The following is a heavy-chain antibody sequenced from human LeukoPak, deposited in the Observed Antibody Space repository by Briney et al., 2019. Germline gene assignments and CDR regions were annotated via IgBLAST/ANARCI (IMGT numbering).Heavy chain of an antibody. Sequence: SETLSLTCTVSGGSISSYYWSWIRQPPGKGLEWIGYIYYSGSTYYNPSLKSRVTISVDTSKNQFSLKLSSVTAADTAVYYCARTSSRTVTTGPWGQGTLVTVSS. V-gene: IGHV4-59*06. CDR3: ARTSSRTVTTGP. J-gene: IGHJ5*02. CDR1: GGSISSYY. CDR2: IYYSGST. D-gene: IGHD4-17*01.